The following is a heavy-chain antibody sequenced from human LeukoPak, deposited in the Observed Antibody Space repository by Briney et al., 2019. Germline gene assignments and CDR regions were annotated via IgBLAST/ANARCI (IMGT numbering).Heavy chain of an antibody. CDR1: GFTFSSYW. D-gene: IGHD6-19*01. CDR2: INSDGSST. CDR3: ARARYSSGWYDY. V-gene: IGHV3-74*01. Sequence: GGSLRLSCAASGFTFSSYWMHWVRQAPGKGLVRVSRINSDGSSTSYADSVKGRFTISRDNAKNTLYLQMNSLRAEDTAVYYCARARYSSGWYDYWGQGTLVTVSS. J-gene: IGHJ4*02.